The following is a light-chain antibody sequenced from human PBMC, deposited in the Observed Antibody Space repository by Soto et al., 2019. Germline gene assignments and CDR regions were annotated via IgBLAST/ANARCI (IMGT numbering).Light chain of an antibody. CDR3: QQYGSSPPFT. CDR2: GAS. CDR1: QRVSSSY. Sequence: EIVLTQSPGTLSLSPGERATLSCRASQRVSSSYLAWYQQKPGQAPRLLIYGASSRATGIPERFSGSGSGTDFTLTISRLEPEDFAVYFCQQYGSSPPFTFGQGTKVEI. J-gene: IGKJ2*01. V-gene: IGKV3-20*01.